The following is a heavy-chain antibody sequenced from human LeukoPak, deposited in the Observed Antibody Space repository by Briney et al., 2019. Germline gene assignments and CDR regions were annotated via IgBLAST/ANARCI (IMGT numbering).Heavy chain of an antibody. J-gene: IGHJ4*02. CDR2: IYYSGST. D-gene: IGHD3-16*02. CDR3: ARQRGFYRLGELSLDY. V-gene: IGHV4-59*08. Sequence: PSETLSLTCTVSGGSISSYYWSWIRQPPGKGLEWIGYIYYSGSTNYNPSLKSRVTISVDTSKNQFSLRLSSVTAADTAVYYCARQRGFYRLGELSLDYWGQGTLVTVSS. CDR1: GGSISSYY.